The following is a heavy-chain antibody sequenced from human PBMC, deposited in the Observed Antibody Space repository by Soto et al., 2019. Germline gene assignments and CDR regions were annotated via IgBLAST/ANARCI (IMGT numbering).Heavy chain of an antibody. Sequence: QVQLVQSGAEVKKPGSSVKVSCKASGGTFSSYAISWVRQSPGQGLERMGGIIPIFGTANYAQKFQGRVTITADESTSTAYMELSSLRSEDTAVYYCARDCTNGVCSTPFDYWGQGTLFTVSS. J-gene: IGHJ4*02. V-gene: IGHV1-69*01. CDR3: ARDCTNGVCSTPFDY. CDR1: GGTFSSYA. CDR2: IIPIFGTA. D-gene: IGHD2-8*01.